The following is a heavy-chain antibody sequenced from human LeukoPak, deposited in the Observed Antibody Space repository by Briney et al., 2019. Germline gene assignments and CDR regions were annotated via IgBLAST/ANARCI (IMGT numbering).Heavy chain of an antibody. CDR1: GYTFTSYD. Sequence: ASVKVSCKASGYTFTSYDINWVRQATGQGLEWMGWMNPNSGNTGYAQKFQGRVTMTRNTSISTAYMELSSLRSEDTAVYYCARIVISDYDFWSGYLVMYMDVWGKGTTVTVSS. V-gene: IGHV1-8*01. J-gene: IGHJ6*03. CDR3: ARIVISDYDFWSGYLVMYMDV. D-gene: IGHD3-3*01. CDR2: MNPNSGNT.